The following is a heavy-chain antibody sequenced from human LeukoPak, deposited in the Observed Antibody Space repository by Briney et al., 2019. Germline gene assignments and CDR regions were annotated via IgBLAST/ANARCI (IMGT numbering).Heavy chain of an antibody. CDR1: GFTFSSYA. V-gene: IGHV3-23*01. D-gene: IGHD1-26*01. Sequence: GGSLRLSCAASGFTFSSYAMSWVRQAPGKGLEWVSAISGSGGSTYYADSVKGRFTISRDNSENTLYLQMNSLRAEDTAVYYCAKGRVATKRAEYFQHWGQGTLVTVSS. CDR2: ISGSGGST. CDR3: AKGRVATKRAEYFQH. J-gene: IGHJ1*01.